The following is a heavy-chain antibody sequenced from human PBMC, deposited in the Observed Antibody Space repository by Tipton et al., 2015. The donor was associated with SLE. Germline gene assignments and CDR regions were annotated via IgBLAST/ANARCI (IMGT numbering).Heavy chain of an antibody. Sequence: QVQLVQSGAEVKKPGASVKVSCKASGYTFTSYDINWVRQATGQGLEWMGWMNPNSGNTGYAQKFQGRVTITRNTSISTAYMELSSLRSEDTAVYYRARGAPYCGGAAKRIPCAFDIWGQGTMVTVSS. CDR2: MNPNSGNT. D-gene: IGHD2-21*01. CDR3: ARGAPYCGGAAKRIPCAFDI. J-gene: IGHJ3*02. CDR1: GYTFTSYD. V-gene: IGHV1-8*03.